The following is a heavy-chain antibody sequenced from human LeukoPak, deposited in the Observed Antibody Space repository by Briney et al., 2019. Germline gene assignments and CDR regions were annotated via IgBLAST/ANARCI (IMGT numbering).Heavy chain of an antibody. CDR2: IYNSGST. V-gene: IGHV4-59*01. CDR1: GGSISSYY. D-gene: IGHD3-22*01. CDR3: ARGEYDPSGYCSGFQY. J-gene: IGHJ1*01. Sequence: SETLSLTCTVSGGSISSYYWSWIRQPPGKGLEWIGYIYNSGSTNYNPSLKSRVTISVDTSKNQFSLKLNSVTAADTAVYYCARGEYDPSGYCSGFQYWGQGTLVTVSS.